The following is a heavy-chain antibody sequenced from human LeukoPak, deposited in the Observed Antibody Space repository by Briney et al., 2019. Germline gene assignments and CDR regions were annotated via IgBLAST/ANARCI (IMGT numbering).Heavy chain of an antibody. CDR3: TRGTSVVAGIDF. J-gene: IGHJ4*02. CDR2: IDSEGISA. V-gene: IGHV3-74*01. CDR1: GFIFSTYW. D-gene: IGHD6-19*01. Sequence: GGSLRLSCGASGFIFSTYWMHWVRQAPGKGLEWVSHIDSEGISATYGDPAKGRFIMSRDNAKNTVCLQMNSLRAEDTGVYYCTRGTSVVAGIDFWGQGTLVTVSS.